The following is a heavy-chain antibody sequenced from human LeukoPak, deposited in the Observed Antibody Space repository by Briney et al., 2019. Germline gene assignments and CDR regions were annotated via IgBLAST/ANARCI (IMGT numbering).Heavy chain of an antibody. D-gene: IGHD3-3*01. Sequence: PGGSLRLSCVASGFTFSSYWMHWVRQAPGKGLVWVSRINTDGSITSYADSVMGRFTISRDNAKNTLYLQMNSLRAEDTAVYYCAKVRTIFGVVLSYFDYWGQGTLVTVSS. J-gene: IGHJ4*02. V-gene: IGHV3-74*01. CDR1: GFTFSSYW. CDR3: AKVRTIFGVVLSYFDY. CDR2: INTDGSIT.